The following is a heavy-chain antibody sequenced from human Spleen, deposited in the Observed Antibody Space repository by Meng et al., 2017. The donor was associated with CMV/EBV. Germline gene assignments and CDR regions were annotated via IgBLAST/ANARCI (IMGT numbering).Heavy chain of an antibody. CDR1: FTSYG. CDR3: ARGGFGGYDFGDYGNFLDP. CDR2: ISGYNGQI. J-gene: IGHJ5*02. Sequence: FTSYGISWVRQSPGQGLEWIGWISGYNGQITYAQSLEDRVTMVTDTFTNTASMELRSLRSDDTAVYYCARGGFGGYDFGDYGNFLDPWGQGTLVTVSS. V-gene: IGHV1-18*01. D-gene: IGHD4-17*01.